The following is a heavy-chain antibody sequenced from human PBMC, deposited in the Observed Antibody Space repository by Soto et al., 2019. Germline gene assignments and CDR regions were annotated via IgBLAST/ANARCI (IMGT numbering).Heavy chain of an antibody. Sequence: QITLKESGPTLVKPTQTLTLTCTFSGFSLSTTGVGVGWIRQPPGKALEWLALIYCDDDKRYNPSLKSRLTITKDTSKNQVVLTLTNMDPLDTATYYCAHSDYIRPLDSWGQGSLVTVAS. CDR3: AHSDYIRPLDS. J-gene: IGHJ4*02. CDR2: IYCDDDK. CDR1: GFSLSTTGVG. V-gene: IGHV2-5*02. D-gene: IGHD4-17*01.